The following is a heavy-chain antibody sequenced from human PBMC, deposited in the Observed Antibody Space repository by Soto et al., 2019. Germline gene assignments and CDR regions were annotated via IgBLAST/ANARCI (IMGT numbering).Heavy chain of an antibody. CDR1: GASIYNGGYF. V-gene: IGHV4-30-4*01. CDR2: IQNSGSP. D-gene: IGHD1-1*01. J-gene: IGHJ4*02. Sequence: QVQLQESGPGVVRPSQTLSLTCSVSGASIYNGGYFWSWIRQSPGKGLEWIGHIQNSGSPYTNPSLTGRVTTSAGTSMNQLSPALTPGTAADTAMSDCGRGPTTEKVDSSGQGILVTAS. CDR3: GRGPTTEKVDS.